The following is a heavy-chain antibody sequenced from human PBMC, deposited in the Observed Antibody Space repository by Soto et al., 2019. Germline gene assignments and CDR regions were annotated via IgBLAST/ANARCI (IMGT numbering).Heavy chain of an antibody. CDR2: IIPIFGTA. CDR3: SRDGGRHSGGMDY. Sequence: QVQLVQSGAEVKKPGSSVKVSCKASGGTFSSYSINWVRQAPGQGLEWMGEIIPIFGTANYAQKFQGRVTITADQSTSTAYMELGSLRSEDKAVYFCSRDGGRHSGGMDYWGQGTLVTVSS. V-gene: IGHV1-69*01. J-gene: IGHJ4*02. D-gene: IGHD1-26*01. CDR1: GGTFSSYS.